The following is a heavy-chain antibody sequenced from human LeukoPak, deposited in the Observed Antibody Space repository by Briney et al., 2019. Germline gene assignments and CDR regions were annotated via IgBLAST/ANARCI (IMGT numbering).Heavy chain of an antibody. Sequence: GGSLRLSCAASGFTFSSYEMNWVRQAPGKGLEWVSYISSSGSTIYYADSAKGRFTISRDNAKNTVYLQMNSLRAEDTAIYYCATYRQVLLPFESWGQGTLVTVSS. CDR2: ISSSGSTI. J-gene: IGHJ4*02. CDR1: GFTFSSYE. D-gene: IGHD2-8*02. V-gene: IGHV3-48*03. CDR3: ATYRQVLLPFES.